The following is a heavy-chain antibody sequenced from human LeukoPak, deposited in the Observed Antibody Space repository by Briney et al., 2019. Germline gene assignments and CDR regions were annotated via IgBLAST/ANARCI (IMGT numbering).Heavy chain of an antibody. V-gene: IGHV4-59*01. CDR2: IYYSGST. Sequence: PSETLSLIFTVSGGSICGYYGSWRPQPPGKGLEWIGYIYYSGSTNYNPSLKSRVTISVDTSKNQFSLKLSSVTAADTAVYYCARDRGIAYGMHDWGQGTTVTVSS. CDR1: GGSICGYY. D-gene: IGHD6-13*01. CDR3: ARDRGIAYGMHD. J-gene: IGHJ6*02.